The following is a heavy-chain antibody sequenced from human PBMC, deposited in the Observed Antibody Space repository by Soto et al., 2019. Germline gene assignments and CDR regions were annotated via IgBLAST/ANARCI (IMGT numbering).Heavy chain of an antibody. V-gene: IGHV1-18*01. CDR2: ISAYNGNT. CDR3: ARDDIGGQLASHHFDP. D-gene: IGHD6-6*01. J-gene: IGHJ5*02. Sequence: QVQLVQSGAEVKKPGASVKVSCKASGYTFTSYGISWVRQAPGQGLEWMGWISAYNGNTNYAQKLQGRVTMTTDTSTSIAYMELRSLRSDDTAVYYCARDDIGGQLASHHFDPWGQGTLVTVSS. CDR1: GYTFTSYG.